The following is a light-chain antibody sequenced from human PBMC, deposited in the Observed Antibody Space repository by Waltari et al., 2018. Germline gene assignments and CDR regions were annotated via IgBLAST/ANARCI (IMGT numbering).Light chain of an antibody. CDR1: DIGSHT. J-gene: IGLJ3*02. CDR3: QVWEDSSDHPGV. V-gene: IGLV3-21*02. CDR2: DET. Sequence: YGLTQPPSVSVAPGGTASISCGGNDIGSHTVHWSQQKPGQAPVLVVDDETDRPSGIPERFSGSNSGNTATLTITRVEAGDEADYYCQVWEDSSDHPGVFGGGTKLTVL.